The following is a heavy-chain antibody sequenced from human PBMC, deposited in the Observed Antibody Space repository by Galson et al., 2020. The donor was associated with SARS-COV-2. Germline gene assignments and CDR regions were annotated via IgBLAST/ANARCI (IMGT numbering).Heavy chain of an antibody. CDR1: GLSFSNYE. Sequence: GESLKISCAASGLSFSNYEMYWVRQAPGKGLEWVSFISISGRSSYDADSVKGRFTISRDSSKNTLDLQMNSLRAEDTAVYYCARESLVTGIFDYMDVWGKGTTVTFSS. CDR3: ARESLVTGIFDYMDV. CDR2: ISISGRSS. V-gene: IGHV3-48*03. D-gene: IGHD1-20*01. J-gene: IGHJ6*03.